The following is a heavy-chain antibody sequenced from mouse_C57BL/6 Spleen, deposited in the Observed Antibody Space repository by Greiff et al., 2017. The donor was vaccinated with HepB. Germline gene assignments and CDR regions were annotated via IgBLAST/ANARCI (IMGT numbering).Heavy chain of an antibody. CDR1: GYTFTDYY. J-gene: IGHJ4*01. CDR2: INPNNGGT. D-gene: IGHD4-1*01. V-gene: IGHV1-26*01. Sequence: VQLQQSGPELVKPGASVKISCKASGYTFTDYYMNWVKQSHGKSLEWIGDINPNNGGTSYNQKFKGKATLTVDKSSSTAYMELRSLTSEDSAVYYCARWDYYYAMDYWGQGTSVTVSS. CDR3: ARWDYYYAMDY.